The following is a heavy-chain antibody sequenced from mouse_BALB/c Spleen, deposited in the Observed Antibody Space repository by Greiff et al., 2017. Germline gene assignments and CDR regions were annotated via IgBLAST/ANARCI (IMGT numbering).Heavy chain of an antibody. V-gene: IGHV1-54*01. Sequence: VQLQQSGAELVRPGTSVKVSCKASGYAFTNYLIEWVKQRPGQGLEWIGVINPGSGGTNYNEKFKGKATLTADKSSSTAYMQLSSLTSDDSAVYFCARSDYGSPYAMDYWGQGTSVTVSS. CDR2: INPGSGGT. CDR1: GYAFTNYL. D-gene: IGHD1-1*01. J-gene: IGHJ4*01. CDR3: ARSDYGSPYAMDY.